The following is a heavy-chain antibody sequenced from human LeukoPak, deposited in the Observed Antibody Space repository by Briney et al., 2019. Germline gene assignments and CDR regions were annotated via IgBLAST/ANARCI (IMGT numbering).Heavy chain of an antibody. Sequence: GESLKISCKGSGYTFTRYWIGWVRQMPGKGPEWLGIIFPGDSDTRYSPSFQGQVTISADKSISTAYLQWSSLRASDTAMYYCARGWVNNWFDPWGQGTLVTVSS. D-gene: IGHD3-16*01. V-gene: IGHV5-51*01. CDR2: IFPGDSDT. CDR1: GYTFTRYW. CDR3: ARGWVNNWFDP. J-gene: IGHJ5*02.